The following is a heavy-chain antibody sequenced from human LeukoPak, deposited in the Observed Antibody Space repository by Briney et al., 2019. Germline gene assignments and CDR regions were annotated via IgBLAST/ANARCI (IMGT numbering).Heavy chain of an antibody. Sequence: GGSLRLSCAASGFVFNVYAKHWVRQAPATGQELVAVVSFDGSNNYYDDLVSGRFAISSDNSKNTLYLQMNSLRVDDTAVYFCARDPEESDDYDSSGYYFDYWGQGTLVTVSS. D-gene: IGHD3-22*01. CDR2: VSFDGSNN. V-gene: IGHV3-30*09. CDR3: ARDPEESDDYDSSGYYFDY. CDR1: GFVFNVYA. J-gene: IGHJ4*02.